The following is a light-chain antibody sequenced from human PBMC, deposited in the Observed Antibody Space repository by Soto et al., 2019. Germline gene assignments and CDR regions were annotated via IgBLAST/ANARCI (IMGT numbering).Light chain of an antibody. V-gene: IGKV1-5*01. CDR1: QSISTW. CDR2: GAS. Sequence: IHMTQSPSTLSGSVGDRVTITCRASQSISTWLAWYQQKPGKAPKLLIYGASSLASGVPSRFSGSGSGTDFTLTISSLQPEDVATYYCQKYNSAPWTFGQGTKVDIK. J-gene: IGKJ1*01. CDR3: QKYNSAPWT.